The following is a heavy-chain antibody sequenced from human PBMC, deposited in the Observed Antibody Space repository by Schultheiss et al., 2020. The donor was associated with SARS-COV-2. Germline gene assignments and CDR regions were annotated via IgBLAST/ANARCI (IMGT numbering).Heavy chain of an antibody. D-gene: IGHD4-17*01. Sequence: GGSLRLSCAASGFTFSNYDMTWVRQAPGKGLEWVSVISTTGDSTYYADSVKGRFTISRDNSKNTLYLQRNSPRVEDTAVYYCAKSLALYGDRPFDYWGQGAVVTISS. CDR1: GFTFSNYD. V-gene: IGHV3-23*01. CDR2: ISTTGDST. CDR3: AKSLALYGDRPFDY. J-gene: IGHJ4*02.